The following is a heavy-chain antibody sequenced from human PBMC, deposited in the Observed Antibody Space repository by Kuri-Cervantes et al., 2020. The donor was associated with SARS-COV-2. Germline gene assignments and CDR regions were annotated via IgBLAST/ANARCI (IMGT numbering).Heavy chain of an antibody. CDR1: GDSVSSNSAA. V-gene: IGHV6-1*01. CDR2: TYHRSKWYN. D-gene: IGHD6-19*01. J-gene: IGHJ4*02. CDR3: ARDHYSSGWTLNDY. Sequence: SQTLSLTCAISGDSVSSNSAAWNWIRQSPSRGLEWLGRTYHRSKWYNDYAVSVKSRITINPDTSKNQFSLQLNSVTPEDTAVYYCARDHYSSGWTLNDYWGQGTLVTVSS.